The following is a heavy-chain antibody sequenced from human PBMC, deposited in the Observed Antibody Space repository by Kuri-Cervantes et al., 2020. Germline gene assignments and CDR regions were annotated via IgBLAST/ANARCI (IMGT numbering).Heavy chain of an antibody. D-gene: IGHD6-19*01. J-gene: IGHJ5*02. CDR1: GGSVSSGSYY. CDR3: ARGTEQWHFHVS. V-gene: IGHV4-61*01. Sequence: GSLRLSCTVSGGSVSSGSYYCSWVRQPPGKGLEWIGYIYYNGGTNYNPSLKSRVTMSLDTSKNQFSLHLTSVTAADTAVYYCARGTEQWHFHVSWGQGILVTVSS. CDR2: IYYNGGT.